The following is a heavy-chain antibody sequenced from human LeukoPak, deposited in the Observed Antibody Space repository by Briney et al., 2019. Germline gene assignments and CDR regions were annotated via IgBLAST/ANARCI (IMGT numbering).Heavy chain of an antibody. J-gene: IGHJ4*02. D-gene: IGHD6-13*01. CDR3: ARVPQARGVLWYSSSWYYFDY. Sequence: ASVKVSCKASGYTFTSYGISWLRQAPGQGLEWMGWISAYNGNTNYAQKLQGRVTMTTDTSTSTAYMELRSLRSDDTAVYYCARVPQARGVLWYSSSWYYFDYWGQGTLVTVSS. CDR2: ISAYNGNT. V-gene: IGHV1-18*01. CDR1: GYTFTSYG.